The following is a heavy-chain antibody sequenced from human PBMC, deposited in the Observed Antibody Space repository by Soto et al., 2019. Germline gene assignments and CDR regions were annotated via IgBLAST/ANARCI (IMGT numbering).Heavy chain of an antibody. Sequence: QVQLQQWGAGLLKPSETLSLTCAVYGGSFSGYYWSWIRQPPGKGLEWIGEINHSGSTNYNPSLNSRVTISVDTSKNQFSLKLTSVTAADTAVYYWERDLYWGWGGKYFDYWGQGTLVTVCS. CDR1: GGSFSGYY. CDR3: ERDLYWGWGGKYFDY. J-gene: IGHJ4*02. CDR2: INHSGST. V-gene: IGHV4-34*01. D-gene: IGHD2-8*02.